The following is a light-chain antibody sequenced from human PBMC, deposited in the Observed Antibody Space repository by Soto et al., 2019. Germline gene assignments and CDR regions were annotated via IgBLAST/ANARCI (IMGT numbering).Light chain of an antibody. CDR2: AAS. Sequence: DSQMTQSPSILSASVGDRVPITCRSSQTITNWLAWYQQKSGKAPRLLIYAASSLESWVPSRFSGSGSGTEFTLTISRMQSEDFATYYCQQYKSLWTFGQGTKVDTK. J-gene: IGKJ1*01. V-gene: IGKV1-5*01. CDR1: QTITNW. CDR3: QQYKSLWT.